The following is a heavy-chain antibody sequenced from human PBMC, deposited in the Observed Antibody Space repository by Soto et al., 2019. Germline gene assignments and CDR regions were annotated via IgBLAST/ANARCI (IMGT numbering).Heavy chain of an antibody. D-gene: IGHD2-15*01. CDR1: GGTFSSFA. V-gene: IGHV1-69*01. Sequence: QVQLVQSGAEVKKPGSSVKVSCKASGGTFSSFAISWVRQAPGQGLEWMGGIIPIFGTANYAQKFQGRVTITADESTSADYMEVSILRSADTAVYYCARGCGVAATDWYFDLGGRGTLVTVSS. CDR3: ARGCGVAATDWYFDL. CDR2: IIPIFGTA. J-gene: IGHJ2*01.